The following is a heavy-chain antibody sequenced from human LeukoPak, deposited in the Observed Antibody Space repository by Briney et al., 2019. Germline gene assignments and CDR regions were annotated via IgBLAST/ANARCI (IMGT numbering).Heavy chain of an antibody. CDR3: ARDWGVDYGSGSYAFDI. V-gene: IGHV3-74*01. J-gene: IGHJ3*02. CDR1: GFTLSRYW. Sequence: GGSLRLSCAASGFTLSRYWMHWVRQAPGKGLVWVSRLNSDGSNIRYADSVKGRFTISRDNAKNSLYLQMNSLRAEDTAVYYCARDWGVDYGSGSYAFDIWGQGTMVTVSS. D-gene: IGHD3-10*01. CDR2: LNSDGSNI.